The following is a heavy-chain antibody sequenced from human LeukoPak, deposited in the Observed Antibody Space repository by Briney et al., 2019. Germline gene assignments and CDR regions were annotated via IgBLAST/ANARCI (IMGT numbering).Heavy chain of an antibody. Sequence: ASVKVSCKASGYTFTGYYMHWVRQAPGQGLEWMGWINPNSGGTNYAQKFQGRVTMTRDTSISTAYMELSRLRSDDTAVYYCARVRYDFWSGYPRGYYYYYMDVWGKGTTVTVSS. V-gene: IGHV1-2*02. CDR3: ARVRYDFWSGYPRGYYYYYMDV. D-gene: IGHD3-3*01. J-gene: IGHJ6*03. CDR2: INPNSGGT. CDR1: GYTFTGYY.